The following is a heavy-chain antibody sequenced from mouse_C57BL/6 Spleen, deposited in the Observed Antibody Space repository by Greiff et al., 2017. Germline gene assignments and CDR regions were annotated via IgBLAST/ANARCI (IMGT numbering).Heavy chain of an antibody. Sequence: QVHVKQSGAELVRPGASVTLSCKASGYTFTDYEMHWVKQTPVHGLEWIGAIDPETGGTAYNQQFKGKAILTADKSSSPAYMELRSLASEDSAVYYCTRSRGSSPYYFDYWGQGTTLTVSS. J-gene: IGHJ2*01. CDR1: GYTFTDYE. CDR2: IDPETGGT. V-gene: IGHV1-15*01. D-gene: IGHD1-1*01. CDR3: TRSRGSSPYYFDY.